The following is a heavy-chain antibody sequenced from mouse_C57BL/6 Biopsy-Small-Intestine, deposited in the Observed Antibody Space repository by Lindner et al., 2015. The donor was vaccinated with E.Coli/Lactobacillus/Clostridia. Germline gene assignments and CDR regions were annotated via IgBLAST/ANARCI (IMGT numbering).Heavy chain of an antibody. D-gene: IGHD2-5*01. V-gene: IGHV3-5*01. CDR1: GISITTGNYR. CDR2: IYYSGTI. Sequence: VQLQESGPGLVKPSQTVFLTCTVTGISITTGNYRWSWIRQFPGNKLEWIGYIYYSGTITYNPSLTGRTTITRDTPKSQFFLEMNSLTAEDTATYYCARKAIYSNYWYFDVWGTGTTVTVSS. CDR3: ARKAIYSNYWYFDV. J-gene: IGHJ1*03.